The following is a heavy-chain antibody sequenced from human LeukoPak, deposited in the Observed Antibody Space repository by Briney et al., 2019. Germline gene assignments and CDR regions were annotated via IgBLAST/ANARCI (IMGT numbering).Heavy chain of an antibody. CDR3: ARDETNGFDS. CDR1: GFTFSNYN. J-gene: IGHJ5*01. CDR2: INRRSTYI. Sequence: GGSLGLSCGASGFTFSNYNMNWVRQAPGEGLEWVSSINRRSTYIFYADSVMGRFTISRDNAKNSLFLQMNSLRAEDTAVYYCARDETNGFDSWGQGTLVTVSS. V-gene: IGHV3-21*01. D-gene: IGHD1-14*01.